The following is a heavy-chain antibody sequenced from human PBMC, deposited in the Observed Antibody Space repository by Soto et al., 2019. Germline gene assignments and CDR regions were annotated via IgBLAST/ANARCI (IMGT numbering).Heavy chain of an antibody. CDR2: INSNAVTT. D-gene: IGHD2-8*01. CDR1: GFDFRIHG. J-gene: IGHJ4*02. Sequence: GGSLRLSCAASGFDFRIHGMSWVRQAPGKGPEWISTINSNAVTTHYADSVKGRFTISRDNSRKTLDLHMGSLRAEDTATYYCVAWVSAHFDFWGQGILVTVSS. V-gene: IGHV3-23*01. CDR3: VAWVSAHFDF.